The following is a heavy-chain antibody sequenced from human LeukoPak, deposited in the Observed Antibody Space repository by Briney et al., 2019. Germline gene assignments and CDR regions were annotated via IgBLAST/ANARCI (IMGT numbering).Heavy chain of an antibody. CDR3: ARGSSDCSSTSCYLDY. D-gene: IGHD2-2*01. Sequence: SVEVSCKASGGTFSSYAISWVRQAPGQGLEWMGGIIPIFGTANYAQKFQGRVTITADESTSTAYMELSSLRSEDTAVYYCARGSSDCSSTSCYLDYWGQGTLVTVSS. CDR1: GGTFSSYA. J-gene: IGHJ4*02. V-gene: IGHV1-69*13. CDR2: IIPIFGTA.